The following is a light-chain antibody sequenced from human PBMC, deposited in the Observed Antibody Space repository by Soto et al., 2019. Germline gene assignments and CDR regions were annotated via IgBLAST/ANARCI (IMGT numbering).Light chain of an antibody. CDR3: QQSYTGLSIT. J-gene: IGKJ5*01. CDR1: ETINRH. V-gene: IGKV1-39*01. CDR2: GAS. Sequence: DIQMTQSPSSLSASVGDRVTITCRASETINRHLNWYQQQPGKAPKLLIYGASSLQNGVPSRFRGGGSGTDFTLIISNLQPEDFATYYRQQSYTGLSITFGQGTRLEIK.